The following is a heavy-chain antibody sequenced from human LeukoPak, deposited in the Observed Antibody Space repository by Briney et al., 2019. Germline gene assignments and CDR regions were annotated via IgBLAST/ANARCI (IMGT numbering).Heavy chain of an antibody. CDR1: GGSFSGYY. D-gene: IGHD3-10*01. Sequence: SETLSLTCAVYGGSFSGYYWSWIRQPPGKGLEWIGGINHSGSTNYNPSLKSRVTISVDTSKNQFSLKLGSVTAADTAVYYCARKDRYYYGSGSYGIDYWGQGTLVTVSS. CDR3: ARKDRYYYGSGSYGIDY. V-gene: IGHV4-34*01. J-gene: IGHJ4*02. CDR2: INHSGST.